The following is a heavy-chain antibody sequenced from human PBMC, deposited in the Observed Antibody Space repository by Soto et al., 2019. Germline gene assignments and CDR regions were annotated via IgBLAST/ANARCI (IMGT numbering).Heavy chain of an antibody. CDR1: GVFISSSSYY. V-gene: IGHV4-39*01. CDR3: ARSTARYCSSTSFYAGWFDP. Sequence: SDTLSLTCTVSGVFISSSSYYWGLIRQPPGKGLEWIGSIYYSGSTYYNPSLKSRVTISVDTSKNQFSLKLSSVTAADTAVYYCARSTARYCSSTSFYAGWFDPWGQGTLVTVSS. D-gene: IGHD2-2*01. CDR2: IYYSGST. J-gene: IGHJ5*02.